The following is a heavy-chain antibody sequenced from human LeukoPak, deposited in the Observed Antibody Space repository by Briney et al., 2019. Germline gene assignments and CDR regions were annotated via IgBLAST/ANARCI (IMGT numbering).Heavy chain of an antibody. Sequence: ASVKVSCKTSGYIFNTYGISWVRQAPGQGLEWMAWIRGNNHNTKYAQKFQGRVTLTTDTSTSTAYMELRGLTSDDMAVYYCVRDSAYSPDYWGQGSLVTVSP. V-gene: IGHV1-18*03. J-gene: IGHJ4*02. D-gene: IGHD5-12*01. CDR1: GYIFNTYG. CDR3: VRDSAYSPDY. CDR2: IRGNNHNT.